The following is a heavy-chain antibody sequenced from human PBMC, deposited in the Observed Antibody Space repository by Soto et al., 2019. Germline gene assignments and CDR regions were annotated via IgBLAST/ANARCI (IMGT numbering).Heavy chain of an antibody. Sequence: EEQLLESGGGLVQPGGSLRLSCAASDFSFGNYWMHWVRQAPGKGLAWVSRINSGGSFASYADSVKGRFTISRDNAKNTLYLQMDSLRAEDSAIYYCARERDSGDHFPWGQGTLVTVSS. V-gene: IGHV3-74*01. CDR1: DFSFGNYW. J-gene: IGHJ5*02. CDR3: ARERDSGDHFP. D-gene: IGHD4-17*01. CDR2: INSGGSFA.